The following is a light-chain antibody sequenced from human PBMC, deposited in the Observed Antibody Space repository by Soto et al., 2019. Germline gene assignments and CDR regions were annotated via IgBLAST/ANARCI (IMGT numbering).Light chain of an antibody. J-gene: IGKJ1*01. CDR1: DSFAHSDGKIN. CDR3: MQATQFRT. Sequence: DIVLTQSPIYLPVTLGQPASISCRSNDSFAHSDGKINLSWLHQRPGQPPRLLIYQISNTYRGLPARFSGSGAGTDFTLTISSVEAEDVGIYYCMQATQFRTFGQGTRVDIK. CDR2: QIS. V-gene: IGKV2-24*01.